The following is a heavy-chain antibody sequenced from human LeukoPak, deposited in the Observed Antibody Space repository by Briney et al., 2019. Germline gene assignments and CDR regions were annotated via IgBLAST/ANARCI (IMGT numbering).Heavy chain of an antibody. J-gene: IGHJ4*02. CDR2: ISSSATSK. D-gene: IGHD6-13*01. CDR3: AKALPSSWYFFDY. V-gene: IGHV3-48*03. CDR1: GFTFFSYD. Sequence: GGSLRLSCAASGFTFFSYDMYWVRQAPGKGLEWVSYISSSATSKYYADSVKGRFTISSDNAKSSLYLQMNSLRADDTAVYYCAKALPSSWYFFDYWGQGTLVTVSS.